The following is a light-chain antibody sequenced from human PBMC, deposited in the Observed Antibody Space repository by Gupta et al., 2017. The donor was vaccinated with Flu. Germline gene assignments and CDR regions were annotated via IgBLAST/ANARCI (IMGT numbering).Light chain of an antibody. V-gene: IGLV3-1*01. J-gene: IGLJ2*01. CDR3: KESTSSSVV. CDR2: QDS. Sequence: SYELTQPPSVSVSPGQTASITCSGAKLGEKYACWYQQKQGQSPGLFSYQDSKRPSAIPLCVSYSDSATTVTMNRSRTEAVADYYYSSKESTSSSVVFGGGTKLTFL. CDR1: KLGEKY.